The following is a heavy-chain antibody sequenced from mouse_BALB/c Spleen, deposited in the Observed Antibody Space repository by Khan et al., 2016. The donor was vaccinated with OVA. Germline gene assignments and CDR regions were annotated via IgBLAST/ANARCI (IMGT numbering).Heavy chain of an antibody. D-gene: IGHD2-14*01. CDR3: TRHYGYDGECAY. CDR1: VFTFSSYY. Sequence: EVNLVESGGGLVNLGGSLKLSCAASVFTFSSYYMSWVRQTPEKRLALVAAIKNNGGNIYYPDTVQGRFTISSDNAKYTLYLQMNSLKYEDTDMYYCTRHYGYDGECAYWGQGTLVTVSA. CDR2: IKNNGGNI. J-gene: IGHJ3*01. V-gene: IGHV5-6-2*01.